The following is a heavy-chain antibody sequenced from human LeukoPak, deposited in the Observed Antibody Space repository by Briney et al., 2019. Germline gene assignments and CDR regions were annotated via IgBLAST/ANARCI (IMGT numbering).Heavy chain of an antibody. V-gene: IGHV4-39*01. J-gene: IGHJ4*02. D-gene: IGHD5-12*01. Sequence: SETLSLTCTDSGGSSSSRNFYWGWIRQPPGKGLEWIGSMYYSGSTYYNPSLQSRVTISVDTSKNQFSLRLSSVTAADTAVYYCARHAGGYSNYYFDYWGQGTLVTVSS. CDR3: ARHAGGYSNYYFDY. CDR2: MYYSGST. CDR1: GGSSSSRNFY.